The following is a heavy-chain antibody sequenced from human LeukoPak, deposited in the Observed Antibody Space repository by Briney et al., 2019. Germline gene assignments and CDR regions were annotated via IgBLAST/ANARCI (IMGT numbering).Heavy chain of an antibody. CDR2: IYYSGST. CDR3: ARRISSNWIFDY. D-gene: IGHD6-13*01. Sequence: PSETLSLTCTVSGGSISSGGYYWSWIRQHQGKGLEWIGYIYYSGSTYYNPSLKSRLTISVDTSKNQFSLKLSSVTAADTAVYYCARRISSNWIFDYWGQGTLVTVSS. V-gene: IGHV4-31*03. CDR1: GGSISSGGYY. J-gene: IGHJ4*02.